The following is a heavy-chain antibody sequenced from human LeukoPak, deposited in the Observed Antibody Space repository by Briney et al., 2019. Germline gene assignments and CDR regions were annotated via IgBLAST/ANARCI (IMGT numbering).Heavy chain of an antibody. CDR3: ARELAGYCSSTSCSLFDT. CDR1: GYTFTSYD. J-gene: IGHJ5*02. V-gene: IGHV1-8*03. CDR2: RNPNSGNT. Sequence: ASVKVSCKASGYTFTSYDINWVRQATGQGLEWMGWRNPNSGNTGYAQKFQGRVTITRNTSKSTAYMELSSLRSEDTAVYYCARELAGYCSSTSCSLFDTWGQGTLVTVSS. D-gene: IGHD2-2*01.